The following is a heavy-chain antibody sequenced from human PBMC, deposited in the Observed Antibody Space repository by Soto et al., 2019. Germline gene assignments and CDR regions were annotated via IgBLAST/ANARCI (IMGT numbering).Heavy chain of an antibody. CDR1: GGSISSGGYS. J-gene: IGHJ6*02. V-gene: IGHV4-30-2*01. Sequence: SKTLSLTCAVSGGSISSGGYSWSWIRQPPGKGLEWIGYIYHSGGTYYNPSLKSRVTISVDRSKNQFSLKLSSVTAADTAVYYCARGGVTGTYYYYYGMDVWGQGTTVTVSS. D-gene: IGHD1-20*01. CDR2: IYHSGGT. CDR3: ARGGVTGTYYYYYGMDV.